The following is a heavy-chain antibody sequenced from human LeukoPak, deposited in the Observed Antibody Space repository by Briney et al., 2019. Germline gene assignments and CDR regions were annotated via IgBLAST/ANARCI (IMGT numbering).Heavy chain of an antibody. J-gene: IGHJ4*02. Sequence: GGSLRLSCAASGFTVSSNYMSWVRQAPGKGLEWVSVIYSGGSTYYADSVKGRFTISRDNSKNTLYLQMNSLRAEDTAVYYCARGGSSYGYRPYYFDYWGRGTLVTVSS. CDR3: ARGGSSYGYRPYYFDY. CDR2: IYSGGST. V-gene: IGHV3-53*01. CDR1: GFTVSSNY. D-gene: IGHD5-18*01.